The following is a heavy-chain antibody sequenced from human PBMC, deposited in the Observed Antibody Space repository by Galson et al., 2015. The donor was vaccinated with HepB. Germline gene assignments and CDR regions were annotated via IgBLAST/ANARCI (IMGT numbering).Heavy chain of an antibody. CDR1: GFTFSNYG. D-gene: IGHD4-11*01. J-gene: IGHJ4*02. CDR3: AKYASNYYIHY. CDR2: IGYDGSKK. V-gene: IGHV3-30*02. Sequence: LRLSCAASGFTFSNYGMHWARQAPGPAPEWVALIGYDGSKKYYADSVKGRFTISRDNSKNTLYPQMNSLRAEDTAVYYCAKYASNYYIHYWAQGTRVTISS.